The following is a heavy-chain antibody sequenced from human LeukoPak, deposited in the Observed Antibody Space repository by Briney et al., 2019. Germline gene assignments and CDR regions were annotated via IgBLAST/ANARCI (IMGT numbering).Heavy chain of an antibody. J-gene: IGHJ5*02. V-gene: IGHV4-4*07. CDR2: IYTSGST. Sequence: SETLSLTCTVSGGSISSYYWSWIRQPAGKGLEWIGRIYTSGSTNYNPSLKSRLTMSVDTSKNQFSLKLSSVTAADTAVYYCARGFSSSWILNNWFDPWGQGTLVTVSS. D-gene: IGHD6-13*01. CDR3: ARGFSSSWILNNWFDP. CDR1: GGSISSYY.